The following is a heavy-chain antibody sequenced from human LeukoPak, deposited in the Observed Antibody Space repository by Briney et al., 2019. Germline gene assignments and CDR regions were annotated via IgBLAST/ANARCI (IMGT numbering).Heavy chain of an antibody. J-gene: IGHJ4*02. CDR1: VGSISSHY. CDR2: ISYSGGT. CDR3: ARRGDGYYDY. D-gene: IGHD3-16*01. Sequence: PSETLSLTCTVSVGSISSHYWSWIRQTPGKGLEWIGYISYSGGTNYNPSLKSRVTISVDTSKNQFSLKLSSVTAADTAVYYCARRGDGYYDYWGQGTLVTVSS. V-gene: IGHV4-59*08.